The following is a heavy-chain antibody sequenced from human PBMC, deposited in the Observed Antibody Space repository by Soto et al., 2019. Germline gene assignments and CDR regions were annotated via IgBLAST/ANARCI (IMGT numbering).Heavy chain of an antibody. Sequence: SETLSLTCTVSGGSISSYYWSWIRQPPGKGLEWIGYIYYSGSTNYNPSLKSRVTISVDTSKNQFSLKLSSVTAADTAVYYCARHGPDLGTFYGILTGYWPNPFDNWGQGILITVTS. CDR3: ARHGPDLGTFYGILTGYWPNPFDN. D-gene: IGHD3-9*01. CDR1: GGSISSYY. V-gene: IGHV4-59*08. CDR2: IYYSGST. J-gene: IGHJ4*02.